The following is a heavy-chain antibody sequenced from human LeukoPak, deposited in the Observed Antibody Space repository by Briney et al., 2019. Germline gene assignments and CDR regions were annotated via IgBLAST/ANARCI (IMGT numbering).Heavy chain of an antibody. J-gene: IGHJ3*02. Sequence: SETLSPTCTVSGGSISSSSYYWGWIRQPPGKGLEWIGSIYYSGSTYYNPSLKSRVTISVDTFKNQFSLKLSSVTAADTAVYYCASLPTSGQQKDAFDIWGQGTMVTVSS. CDR2: IYYSGST. V-gene: IGHV4-39*07. CDR1: GGSISSSSYY. D-gene: IGHD2-2*01. CDR3: ASLPTSGQQKDAFDI.